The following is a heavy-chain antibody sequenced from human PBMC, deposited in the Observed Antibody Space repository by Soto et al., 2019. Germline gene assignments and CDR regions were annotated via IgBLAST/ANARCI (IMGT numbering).Heavy chain of an antibody. CDR2: ITTSGDRS. D-gene: IGHD3-22*01. J-gene: IGHJ4*02. CDR1: GFNFSSYA. V-gene: IGHV3-23*01. CDR3: AGELEAGYYFAY. Sequence: EVQLLESGGRLIQPGGSLRLSCAASGFNFSSYAMSWIRQAPGKGPEWVAGITTSGDRSGYADSVKGRFTVSRDNSQNTIYLQLNSLRGDDAAIYYCAGELEAGYYFAYWGQGTLVTVSS.